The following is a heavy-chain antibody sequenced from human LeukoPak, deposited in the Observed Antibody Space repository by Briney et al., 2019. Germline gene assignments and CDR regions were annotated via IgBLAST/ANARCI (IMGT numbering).Heavy chain of an antibody. CDR2: IYPGDSDT. CDR3: ARQGYNWNDDFDY. J-gene: IGHJ4*02. CDR1: GYTFTSYW. Sequence: GESLKISCKGSGYTFTSYWIGWVRQMPGKGLEWMGIIYPGDSDTRYSPSFQGQVTISADKSNSTAYLQWSSLKASDTAMYYCARQGYNWNDDFDYWGQGTLVTVSS. V-gene: IGHV5-51*01. D-gene: IGHD1-20*01.